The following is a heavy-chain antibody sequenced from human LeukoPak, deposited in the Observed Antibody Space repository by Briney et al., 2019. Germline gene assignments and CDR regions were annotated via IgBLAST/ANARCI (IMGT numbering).Heavy chain of an antibody. CDR3: ATKVAVGGD. Sequence: GGSLRLSCAASGFTFISYWMSWVRQAPGKGLEWVANIKQDGSEKYYVDSVKGRFTISRDNAKNSLYLQMNSLRAEDTAVYYCATKVAVGGDWGQGTLVTVSS. CDR2: IKQDGSEK. CDR1: GFTFISYW. D-gene: IGHD6-19*01. J-gene: IGHJ4*02. V-gene: IGHV3-7*01.